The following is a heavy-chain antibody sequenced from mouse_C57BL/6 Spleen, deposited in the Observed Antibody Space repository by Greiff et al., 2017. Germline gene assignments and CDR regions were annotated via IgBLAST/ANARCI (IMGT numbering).Heavy chain of an antibody. CDR2: ISDGGSYT. CDR3: ARGCDYDGFDY. D-gene: IGHD2-4*01. Sequence: EVNVVESGGGLVKPGGSLKLSCAASGFTFSSYAMSWVRQTPEKRLEWVATISDGGSYTYYPDNVKGRFTISRDNAKNNLYLQMSHLKSEDTAMYYCARGCDYDGFDYWGQGTTLTVSS. V-gene: IGHV5-4*03. CDR1: GFTFSSYA. J-gene: IGHJ2*01.